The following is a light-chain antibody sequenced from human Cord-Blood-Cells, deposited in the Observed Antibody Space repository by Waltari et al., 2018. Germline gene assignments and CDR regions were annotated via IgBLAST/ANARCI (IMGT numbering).Light chain of an antibody. V-gene: IGLV1-40*01. J-gene: IGLJ3*02. CDR2: GTS. Sequence: QPVLTQPPSVSGAPGQRVTISCTGSSPNIGAGYDVHWYQQLPGTAPKLLIYGTSNRPSGVPDRFSGSKSGTSASLAITGLQAEDEADYYCQSYDSSRSGSVFGGGTKLTVL. CDR3: QSYDSSRSGSV. CDR1: SPNIGAGYD.